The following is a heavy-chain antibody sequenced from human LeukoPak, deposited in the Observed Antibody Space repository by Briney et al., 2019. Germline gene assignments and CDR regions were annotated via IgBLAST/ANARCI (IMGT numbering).Heavy chain of an antibody. CDR1: GFTLSSYA. V-gene: IGHV3-21*01. CDR3: ARDVNGDYDY. CDR2: ISSSSSYI. Sequence: PGGSLRLSCAASGFTLSSYAMSWVRQAPGKGLEWVSSISSSSSYIYYADSVKGRFTISRDNAKNSLYLQMNSLRAEDTAVYYCARDVNGDYDYWGQGTLVTVSS. J-gene: IGHJ4*02. D-gene: IGHD4-17*01.